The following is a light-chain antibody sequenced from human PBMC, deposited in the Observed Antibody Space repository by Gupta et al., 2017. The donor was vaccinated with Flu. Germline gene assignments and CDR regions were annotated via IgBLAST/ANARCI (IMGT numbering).Light chain of an antibody. CDR3: RQRLQGPRT. CDR2: DAS. J-gene: IGKJ2*02. CDR1: QSISTE. Sequence: DIVLTQSPVTLSLSPGERVTLSCRASQSISTELGWYQQKSGQAPRLIIYDASNRATGIPARFSGSGSGTDFTLTISRVEAEDVAVYCCRQRLQGPRTFGQGTKLEIK. V-gene: IGKV3-11*01.